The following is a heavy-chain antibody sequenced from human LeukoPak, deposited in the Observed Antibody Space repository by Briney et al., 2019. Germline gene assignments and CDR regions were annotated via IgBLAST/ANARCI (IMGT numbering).Heavy chain of an antibody. Sequence: ASVKVSCKASGYTFTGYYMHWVRQAPGQGLEWMGWINPNSGGTNYAQKFQGRVTMTRDTSISTAYMELSSLRSEDTAVYYCARDRGRGYSYGSPAPYYMDVWGKGTTVTISS. CDR1: GYTFTGYY. V-gene: IGHV1-2*02. CDR3: ARDRGRGYSYGSPAPYYMDV. CDR2: INPNSGGT. J-gene: IGHJ6*03. D-gene: IGHD5-18*01.